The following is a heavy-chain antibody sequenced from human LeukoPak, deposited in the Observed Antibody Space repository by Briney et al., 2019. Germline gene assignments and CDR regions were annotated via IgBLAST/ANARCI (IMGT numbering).Heavy chain of an antibody. CDR2: MNPNSGNT. D-gene: IGHD3-9*01. V-gene: IGHV1-8*01. CDR3: ARGPGRAILTGYFWGRSTLVHAFDI. CDR1: GDTFTSYD. Sequence: ASVKVSCKASGDTFTSYDINWVRQATGQGLEWMGWMNPNSGNTGYAQKFQGRVTMTRNTSISTAYMELSSLRSEDTAVYYCARGPGRAILTGYFWGRSTLVHAFDIWGQGTMVTVSS. J-gene: IGHJ3*02.